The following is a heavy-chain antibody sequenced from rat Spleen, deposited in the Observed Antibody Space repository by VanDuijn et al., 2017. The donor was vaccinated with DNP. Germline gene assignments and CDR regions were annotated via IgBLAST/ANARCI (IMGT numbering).Heavy chain of an antibody. V-gene: IGHV2-27*01. CDR3: ARDWDGYNIDY. J-gene: IGHJ2*01. Sequence: QVQLKESGPGLVQPSQTLSLTCTVSGFSLTNYHVDWVRQPPGKGLEWMGRIQSDGNTDYNSVLKSRLSISRDTSKNQIFLKMNSLQTEDSATYYCARDWDGYNIDYWGQGLMVTVSS. D-gene: IGHD4-1*01. CDR2: IQSDGNT. CDR1: GFSLTNYH.